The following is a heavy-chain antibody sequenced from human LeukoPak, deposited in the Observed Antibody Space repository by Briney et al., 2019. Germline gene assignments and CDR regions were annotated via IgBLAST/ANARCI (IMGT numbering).Heavy chain of an antibody. D-gene: IGHD3-22*01. Sequence: SETLPLTCAVSGYSISSGYYWGWIRQPPGKGLEWIGSIYHSGSTYYNPSLKSRVTISVDTSKNQFSLKLSSVTAADTAVYYCATLDPYYYDSSGYYNYYYYMDVWGKGTTVTVSS. CDR2: IYHSGST. CDR1: GYSISSGYY. CDR3: ATLDPYYYDSSGYYNYYYYMDV. J-gene: IGHJ6*03. V-gene: IGHV4-38-2*01.